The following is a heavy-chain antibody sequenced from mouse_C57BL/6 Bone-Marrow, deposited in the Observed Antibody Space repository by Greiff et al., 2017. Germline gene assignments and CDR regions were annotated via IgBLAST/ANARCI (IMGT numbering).Heavy chain of an antibody. D-gene: IGHD2-1*01. Sequence: QVQLQQPGAELVKPGASVKMSCKASGYTFTSYWITWVKQRPGQSLEWIGDIYPGSGSTNYNEKFKSKATLTVDTSSSTAYMQLSSLTSEDSAVYYCARESIYYGNYVGFAYWGQGTLVTVSA. CDR1: GYTFTSYW. CDR3: ARESIYYGNYVGFAY. V-gene: IGHV1-55*01. CDR2: IYPGSGST. J-gene: IGHJ3*01.